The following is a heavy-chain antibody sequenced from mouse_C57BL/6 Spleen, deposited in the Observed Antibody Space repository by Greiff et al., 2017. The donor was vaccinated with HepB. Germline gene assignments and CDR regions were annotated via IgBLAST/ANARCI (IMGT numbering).Heavy chain of an antibody. CDR1: GYAFSSSW. Sequence: QVQLKESGPELVKPGASVKISCKASGYAFSSSWMNWVKQRPGKGLEWIGRIYPGDGDTNYNGKFKGKATLTADKSSSTAYMQLSSLTSEDSAVYFCASNYYGVPFDYWGQGTTLTVSS. CDR3: ASNYYGVPFDY. V-gene: IGHV1-82*01. J-gene: IGHJ2*01. D-gene: IGHD1-2*01. CDR2: IYPGDGDT.